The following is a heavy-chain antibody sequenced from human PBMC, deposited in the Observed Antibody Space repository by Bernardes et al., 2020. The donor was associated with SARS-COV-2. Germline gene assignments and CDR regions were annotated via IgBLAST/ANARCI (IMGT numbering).Heavy chain of an antibody. CDR2: IYHSGST. J-gene: IGHJ6*02. D-gene: IGHD3-3*01. CDR1: GGSISSGGYS. V-gene: IGHV4-30-2*01. CDR3: ARMGLRITIFGVVSIDGMDV. Sequence: SETLSLTCAVSGGSISSGGYSWSWIRQPPGKGLEWIGYIYHSGSTYSNPSLKSRVTISVDRSKNQFSLKLSSVTAADTAVYYCARMGLRITIFGVVSIDGMDVWGQGTTVTVSS.